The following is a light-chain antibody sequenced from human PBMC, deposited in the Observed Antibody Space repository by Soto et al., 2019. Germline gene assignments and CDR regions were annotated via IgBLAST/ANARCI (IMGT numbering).Light chain of an antibody. CDR3: QVWDSSTVV. J-gene: IGLJ2*01. CDR1: NIGSKD. CDR2: RDY. V-gene: IGLV3-9*01. Sequence: SYELTQPLSVSVALGQTARITCGGNNIGSKDVHWYQQRPGQAPLLVIYRDYNRPSGIPERFSGSNSGNTATLTISRVQAGDEADYYCQVWDSSTVVFGGGTKLTVL.